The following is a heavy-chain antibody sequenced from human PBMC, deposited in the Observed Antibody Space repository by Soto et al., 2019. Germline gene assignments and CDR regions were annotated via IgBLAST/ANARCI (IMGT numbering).Heavy chain of an antibody. V-gene: IGHV1-3*01. CDR3: ARVSGYYLPDY. Sequence: VASVKVSCKASGYTFTDSAVNWVRQAPGQRLEWMGWINAGNGDIRYSQKFQGRVTITRDTSASTAYMELSSLRSEDTAVYYCARVSGYYLPDYWGQGTLVTVSS. J-gene: IGHJ4*02. CDR2: INAGNGDI. CDR1: GYTFTDSA. D-gene: IGHD5-12*01.